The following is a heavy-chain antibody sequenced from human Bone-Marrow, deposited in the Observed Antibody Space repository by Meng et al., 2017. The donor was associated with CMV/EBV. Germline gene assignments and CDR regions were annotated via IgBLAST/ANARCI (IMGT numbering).Heavy chain of an antibody. D-gene: IGHD2-2*01. CDR1: GFTFSSYS. CDR3: ARDCSSTSCCI. V-gene: IGHV3-21*01. J-gene: IGHJ3*02. Sequence: GGSLRLSCAASGFTFSSYSMNWVRQAPGKGLEWVSSISSSSSYIYYADSVKGRFTISRDNAKNSLYLQMRSLRAEDTAVYYCARDCSSTSCCIWGQGTMVTVSS. CDR2: ISSSSSYI.